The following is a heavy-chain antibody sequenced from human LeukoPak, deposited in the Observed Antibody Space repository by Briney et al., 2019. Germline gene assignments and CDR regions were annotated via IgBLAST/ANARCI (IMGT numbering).Heavy chain of an antibody. CDR2: ISYDGSNK. D-gene: IGHD5-24*01. Sequence: GGSLRLSCAASGFILNNYGVHWVRQAPGKGLEWVAVISYDGSNKYYADSVKGRFTISRDNSKNTLYLQMNSLRAEDTAVYYCARDKDGYALDYWGQGTLVTVSS. J-gene: IGHJ4*02. CDR3: ARDKDGYALDY. CDR1: GFILNNYG. V-gene: IGHV3-30*03.